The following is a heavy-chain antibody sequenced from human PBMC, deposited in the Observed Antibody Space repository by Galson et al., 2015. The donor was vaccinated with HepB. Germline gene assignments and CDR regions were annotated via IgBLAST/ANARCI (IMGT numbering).Heavy chain of an antibody. Sequence: SVRVSCQASGYTFTDHYMHWVRQAPGQGLEWMGWINPNSGVPNYAQNFQGRVTMTRDTSISTAYMELSRLKSDDTAVYYCAREGLCTSTSCCNDYWGQGTLVTVSS. D-gene: IGHD2-2*01. J-gene: IGHJ4*02. CDR1: GYTFTDHY. CDR3: AREGLCTSTSCCNDY. V-gene: IGHV1-2*02. CDR2: INPNSGVP.